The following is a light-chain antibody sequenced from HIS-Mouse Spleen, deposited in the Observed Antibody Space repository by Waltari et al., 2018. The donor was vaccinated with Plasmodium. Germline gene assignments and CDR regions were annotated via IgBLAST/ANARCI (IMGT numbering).Light chain of an antibody. V-gene: IGLV2-11*01. CDR3: CSYAGSYTLV. CDR2: DVS. CDR1: SAVGGYNY. Sequence: QSALTQPRSVYGSPGQSVTISCTGPSAVGGYNYVSWYQQHPGKAPKLMIYDVSKRPSGVPDRFSGSKSGNTASLTISGLQAEDEADYYCCSYAGSYTLVFGGGTKLTVL. J-gene: IGLJ2*01.